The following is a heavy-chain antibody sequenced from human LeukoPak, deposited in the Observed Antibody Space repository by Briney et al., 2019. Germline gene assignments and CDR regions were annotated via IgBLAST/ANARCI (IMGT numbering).Heavy chain of an antibody. CDR3: ARPHDSSGYYHYWFDY. Sequence: PGRSLRLSCAASGFTFSSYGMHWVRQAPGKGLEWVAVIWYDGGNKYYADSVKGRFTISRDNSKNTLYLQMNSLRAEDTAVYYCARPHDSSGYYHYWFDYWGQGTLVTVSS. V-gene: IGHV3-33*01. J-gene: IGHJ4*02. CDR1: GFTFSSYG. D-gene: IGHD3-22*01. CDR2: IWYDGGNK.